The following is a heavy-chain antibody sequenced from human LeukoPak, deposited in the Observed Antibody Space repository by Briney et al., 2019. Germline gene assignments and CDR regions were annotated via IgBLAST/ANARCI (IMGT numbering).Heavy chain of an antibody. D-gene: IGHD6-19*01. J-gene: IGHJ1*01. V-gene: IGHV4-61*02. CDR2: IYTSGST. Sequence: SETLSLTCTVSGGSISSGSYYWSWIRQPAGKGLEWIGRIYTSGSTNYNPSLKSRVTMSVDTSKNQFSLKLSSVTAADTAVYYCARGGSSGWSGRYFQHWGQGTLVTVSS. CDR3: ARGGSSGWSGRYFQH. CDR1: GGSISSGSYY.